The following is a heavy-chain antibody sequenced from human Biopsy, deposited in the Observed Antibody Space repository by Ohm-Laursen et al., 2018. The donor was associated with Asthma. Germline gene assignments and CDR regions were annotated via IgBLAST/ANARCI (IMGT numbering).Heavy chain of an antibody. CDR3: ARGVDRVTGLLDHFDS. CDR2: VYYSGST. D-gene: IGHD2-21*02. V-gene: IGHV4-59*01. Sequence: ETLSLTCTVSGGSINNFYWSWIRQPPGKGLESIGHVYYSGSTNYNPSLKSRVTISIDASKNQFSLKLTSVTAADTAVCYCARGVDRVTGLLDHFDSWGQGTLVTVS. CDR1: GGSINNFY. J-gene: IGHJ4*02.